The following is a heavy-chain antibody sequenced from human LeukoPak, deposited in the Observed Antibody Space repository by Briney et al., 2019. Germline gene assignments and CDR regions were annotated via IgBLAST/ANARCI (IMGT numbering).Heavy chain of an antibody. J-gene: IGHJ4*02. V-gene: IGHV3-23*01. D-gene: IGHD2-2*01. CDR2: ISGSGGST. CDR1: GFTFSSHA. CDR3: AKGKGIVTIPAAPDF. Sequence: GGSLRLSCAASGFTFSSHAMSWVRQAPGKGLEWVSAISGSGGSTYYADSVKGRFTISRDNTKNTLYLQMNSLRAEDTAVYFCAKGKGIVTIPAAPDFWGQGTLVTVSS.